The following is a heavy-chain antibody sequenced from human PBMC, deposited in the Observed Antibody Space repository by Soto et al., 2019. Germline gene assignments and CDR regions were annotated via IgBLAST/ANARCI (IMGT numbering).Heavy chain of an antibody. CDR3: ARNIRSATSSFDY. V-gene: IGHV3-23*01. CDR2: ITGSGSDT. Sequence: PGGSLRLSCAASGFTFYNYAMGWVRQAPGKGLEWVSAITGSGSDTYYVDSVKGRFTISRDNSENTLYLQMNSLRAEDTAMYYCARNIRSATSSFDYWGKGTRVTVSS. D-gene: IGHD3-3*01. CDR1: GFTFYNYA. J-gene: IGHJ4*02.